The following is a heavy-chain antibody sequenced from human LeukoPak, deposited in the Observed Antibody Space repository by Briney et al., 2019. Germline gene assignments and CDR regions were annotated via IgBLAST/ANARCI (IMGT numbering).Heavy chain of an antibody. CDR3: ARSPGRYYDFWSGYYRSRGADDAFDI. CDR2: IYYSGST. J-gene: IGHJ3*02. CDR1: GDSISRSTYY. Sequence: SETLSLTCTVSGDSISRSTYYWAWIRQPPGKGLEWIGSIYYSGSTYYNPSLKSRVTISVDTSKNQFSLKLSSVTAADTAVYYCARSPGRYYDFWSGYYRSRGADDAFDIWGQGTMVTVSS. D-gene: IGHD3-3*01. V-gene: IGHV4-39*01.